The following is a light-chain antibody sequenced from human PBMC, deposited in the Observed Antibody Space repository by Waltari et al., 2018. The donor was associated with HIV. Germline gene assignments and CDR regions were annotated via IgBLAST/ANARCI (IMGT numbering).Light chain of an antibody. CDR1: SSDAGSYKL. CDR2: EGS. CDR3: CSYAGSSTYVV. J-gene: IGLJ2*01. V-gene: IGLV2-23*01. Sequence: QSALTQPASVSGSPGQSITLSCTGTSSDAGSYKLVSCYQQHPGKAPKLMIYEGSKRPSGVSNRFSGSKSGNTASLTISGLQAEDEADYYCCSYAGSSTYVVFGGGTKLTVL.